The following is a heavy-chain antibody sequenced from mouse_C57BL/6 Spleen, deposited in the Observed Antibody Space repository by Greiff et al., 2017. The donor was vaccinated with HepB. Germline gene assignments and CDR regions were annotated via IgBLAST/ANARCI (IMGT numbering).Heavy chain of an antibody. D-gene: IGHD1-1*01. CDR2: IDPSDSET. J-gene: IGHJ2*01. CDR3: ARFPYYDGSSQIYFDY. V-gene: IGHV1-52*01. CDR1: GYTFTSYW. Sequence: QVQLQQPGAELVRPGSSVKLSCKASGYTFTSYWMHWVKQRPIQGLEWIGNIDPSDSETHYNQKFKDKATLTVDKSSSTAYMQLSSLTSEDSAVYYCARFPYYDGSSQIYFDYWGQGTTLTVSS.